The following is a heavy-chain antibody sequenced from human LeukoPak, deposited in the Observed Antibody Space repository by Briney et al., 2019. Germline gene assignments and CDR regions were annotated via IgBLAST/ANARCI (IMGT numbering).Heavy chain of an antibody. V-gene: IGHV1-18*01. Sequence: ASVKVSCKAPGYTFTSYGISWVRQAPGQGLEWMGSISGNNGNTNYAQKLQGRVTMTTDTSTSTAYMELRSLRSDDTAVYYCARDPPWQLVRYFDYWGQGTLVTVSS. CDR2: ISGNNGNT. CDR3: ARDPPWQLVRYFDY. J-gene: IGHJ4*02. D-gene: IGHD1-1*01. CDR1: GYTFTSYG.